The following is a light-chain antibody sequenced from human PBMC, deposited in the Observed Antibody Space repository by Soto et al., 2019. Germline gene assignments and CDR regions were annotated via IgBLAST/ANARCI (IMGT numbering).Light chain of an antibody. J-gene: IGLJ3*02. CDR2: NAT. Sequence: QAVVTQEPSLTVSPGGTVTLTCASSTGVVTSGHFPYWIQQKPGQAPQTLIYNATHKQPWTPARFSGSLLGGRAALTLSDAQTDDEADYYCLLSLSPTRVFGGGTKVTVL. CDR1: TGVVTSGHF. CDR3: LLSLSPTRV. V-gene: IGLV7-46*01.